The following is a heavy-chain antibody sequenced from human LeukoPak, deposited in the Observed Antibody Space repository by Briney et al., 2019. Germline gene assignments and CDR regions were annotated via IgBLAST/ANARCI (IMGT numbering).Heavy chain of an antibody. Sequence: GGSLRLSCAASGFTFSSYAMSWVRQAPDKGLEWVSTISGSGTPTYTADSVKGRFTISRDNSKNTLDLQMNNLRAEDTAVYYCARDLDDFNTLPPFFQHWGQGTLVTVSS. CDR1: GFTFSSYA. V-gene: IGHV3-23*01. J-gene: IGHJ1*01. CDR2: ISGSGTPT. CDR3: ARDLDDFNTLPPFFQH. D-gene: IGHD3-3*01.